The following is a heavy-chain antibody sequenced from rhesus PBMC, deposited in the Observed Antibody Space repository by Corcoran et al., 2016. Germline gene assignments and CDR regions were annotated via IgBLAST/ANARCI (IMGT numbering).Heavy chain of an antibody. CDR2: ISYSGST. CDR3: ARVSRGAGTTTGLDS. Sequence: QLQLQESGPGLVKPSETLSLTCAVSGYSISSVYGWGWIRQPPGKRMRWIGYISYSGSTSYNPSLKRRVNISKDKSKNQFSLKLSSVTAADTAVYYCARVSRGAGTTTGLDSWGQGVVVTVSS. D-gene: IGHD1-14*01. V-gene: IGHV4-122*02. J-gene: IGHJ6*01. CDR1: GYSISSVYG.